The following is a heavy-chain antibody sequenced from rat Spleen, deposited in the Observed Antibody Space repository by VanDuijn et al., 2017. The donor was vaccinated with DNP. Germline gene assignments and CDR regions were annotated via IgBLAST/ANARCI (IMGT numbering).Heavy chain of an antibody. V-gene: IGHV3-1*01. D-gene: IGHD1-11*01. CDR2: IGYSGST. Sequence: EVQLQESGPGPVKPSQSLSLTCSVTGYSITSNYWGWIRKFPGNKMEWMGYIGYSGSTGYNPSLKSRISITRDTSKNQFFLQLNSITTEDTATYYCARGLNYGGYNYYWYFDFWGPGTMVTVSS. CDR3: ARGLNYGGYNYYWYFDF. J-gene: IGHJ1*01. CDR1: GYSITSNY.